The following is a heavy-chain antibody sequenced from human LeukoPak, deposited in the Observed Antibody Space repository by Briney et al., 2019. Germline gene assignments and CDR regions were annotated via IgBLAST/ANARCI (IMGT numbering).Heavy chain of an antibody. D-gene: IGHD6-19*01. Sequence: ASVKVSCKASGYTFTSYGISWVRQAPGQGLEWMGWISAYNGNTNYAQKLQGRVTMTTDTSTSTAYMELRSLRPDDTAVYYCARDLRVAVAGHYYYGVDVWGQGTTVTVSS. V-gene: IGHV1-18*01. CDR2: ISAYNGNT. CDR3: ARDLRVAVAGHYYYGVDV. CDR1: GYTFTSYG. J-gene: IGHJ6*02.